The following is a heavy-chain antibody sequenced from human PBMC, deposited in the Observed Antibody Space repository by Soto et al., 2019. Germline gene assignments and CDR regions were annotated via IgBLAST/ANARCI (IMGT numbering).Heavy chain of an antibody. CDR3: ARDRGSINYYGMDV. CDR1: GGTFSSYA. V-gene: IGHV1-69*06. D-gene: IGHD3-10*01. Sequence: GASLKVSCKATGGTFSSYAISWVRQAPGQGLEWMGGIIPIFGTANYAQKFQGRVTTTADKSTSTAYMELSSLRSEDTAVYYCARDRGSINYYGMDVWGQGTTVTVSS. CDR2: IIPIFGTA. J-gene: IGHJ6*02.